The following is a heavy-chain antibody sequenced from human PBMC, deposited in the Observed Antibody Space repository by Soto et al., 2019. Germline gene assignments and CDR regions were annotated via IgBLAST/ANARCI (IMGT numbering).Heavy chain of an antibody. D-gene: IGHD5-18*01. CDR2: IYYSGST. Sequence: XETLSLTCTFSGVSISSYYWSWIRHPPGKGLEWIGYIYYSGSTNYNPSLKSRVTISVDTSKNQFSLKLSSVTAADTAVYYCDRVPLLHIYGSLDPWGRLTLVHVXS. V-gene: IGHV4-59*01. CDR1: GVSISSYY. J-gene: IGHJ5*02. CDR3: DRVPLLHIYGSLDP.